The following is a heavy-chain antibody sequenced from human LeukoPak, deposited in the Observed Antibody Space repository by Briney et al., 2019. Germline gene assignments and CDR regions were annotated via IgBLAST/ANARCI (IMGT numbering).Heavy chain of an antibody. J-gene: IGHJ4*02. CDR3: TRVGYIDEGIDY. D-gene: IGHD5-24*01. CDR1: GFTFSSYW. CDR2: INHNGNVN. Sequence: GGSLRLTCAASGFTFSSYWMNWARQAPGKGLEWVASINHNGNVNYYVDSVKGRFTISRDNAKNSLYLQMNSLRAEDTAIYYCTRVGYIDEGIDYWGQGTLVTVSS. V-gene: IGHV3-7*04.